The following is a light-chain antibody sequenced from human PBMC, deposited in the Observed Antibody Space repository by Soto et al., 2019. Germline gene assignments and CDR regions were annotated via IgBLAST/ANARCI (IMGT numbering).Light chain of an antibody. CDR1: QSVSSSY. CDR2: GAS. V-gene: IGKV3-20*01. CDR3: QQYGSSLRLT. Sequence: EIVLTQSPGTLSLSPGERATLSCRASQSVSSSYFAWYQQKPGQAPRLLIYGASGRATGIPHRFSGSRSGTDFTLTISRLEPEDFAVYYCQQYGSSLRLTFGGGTKVEIK. J-gene: IGKJ4*01.